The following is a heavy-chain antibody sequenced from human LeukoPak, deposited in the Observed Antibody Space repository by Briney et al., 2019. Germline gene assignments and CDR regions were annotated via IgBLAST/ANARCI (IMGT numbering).Heavy chain of an antibody. D-gene: IGHD6-19*01. CDR1: GYTFTSYA. CDR2: INAGNGNT. J-gene: IGHJ5*02. V-gene: IGHV1-3*01. Sequence: GASVKVSCKASGYTFTSYAMHWVRQAPGQRLEWMGWINAGNGNTKYSQKFQGRVPITRDTSASTAYMELSSLRSEGTAVYYCARDSSGWYRRGNWFDPWGQGTLVTVSS. CDR3: ARDSSGWYRRGNWFDP.